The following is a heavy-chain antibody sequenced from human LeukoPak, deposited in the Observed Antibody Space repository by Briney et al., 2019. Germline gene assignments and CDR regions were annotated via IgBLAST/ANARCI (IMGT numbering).Heavy chain of an antibody. CDR3: ARVQQQLTHWFDP. J-gene: IGHJ5*02. D-gene: IGHD6-13*01. CDR1: GGTFSSYA. V-gene: IGHV1-69*13. Sequence: SVKVSCKASGGTFSSYAISWVRQAPGQGLEWMGGIIPTFGTANYAQKFQGRVTITADESTSTAYMELSSLRSEDTAVYYCARVQQQLTHWFDPWGQGTLVTVSS. CDR2: IIPTFGTA.